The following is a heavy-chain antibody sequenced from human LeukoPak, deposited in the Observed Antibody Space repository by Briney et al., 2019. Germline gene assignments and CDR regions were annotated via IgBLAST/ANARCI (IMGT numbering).Heavy chain of an antibody. D-gene: IGHD5-24*01. CDR1: GGSISSYY. CDR3: ARYDPVGSTYFDY. CDR2: IYYSGST. Sequence: SETLSLTCTVSGGSISSYYWSWIRQPPGKGLEWIGYIYYSGSTNYSPSLKSRVTISVDTSKNQFSLKLSSVTAADTAVYYCARYDPVGSTYFDYWGQGTLVTVSS. V-gene: IGHV4-59*01. J-gene: IGHJ4*02.